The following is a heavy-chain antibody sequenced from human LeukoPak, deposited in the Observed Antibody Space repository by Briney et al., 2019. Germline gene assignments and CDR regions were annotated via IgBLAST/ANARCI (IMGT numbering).Heavy chain of an antibody. J-gene: IGHJ3*01. CDR1: GYIFTGYY. V-gene: IGHV1-2*02. Sequence: ASVKVSCKASGYIFTGYYMHWVRQAPGQGLEWMGWINPNRGGTNYAQKFQGRVTMTRDTSINTAYMELNRLTSDDTALYNCARDVDHDDSTGKGLVDFWGQGTTVTVSS. D-gene: IGHD4-11*01. CDR3: ARDVDHDDSTGKGLVDF. CDR2: INPNRGGT.